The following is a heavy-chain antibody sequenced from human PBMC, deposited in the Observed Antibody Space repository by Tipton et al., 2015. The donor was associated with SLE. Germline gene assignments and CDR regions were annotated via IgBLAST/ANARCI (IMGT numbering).Heavy chain of an antibody. J-gene: IGHJ5*02. Sequence: TLSLTCTVSGGSISSGSYYWSWIRQPAGKGLEWIGRVYPTGSSNNNPSLKSRVTISVDSSKNQFSLKLSSVTAADTAVYYCASWGYCRGGNCYTGWIDPWGQGILVVVSS. V-gene: IGHV4-61*02. CDR1: GGSISSGSYY. D-gene: IGHD2-15*01. CDR3: ASWGYCRGGNCYTGWIDP. CDR2: VYPTGSS.